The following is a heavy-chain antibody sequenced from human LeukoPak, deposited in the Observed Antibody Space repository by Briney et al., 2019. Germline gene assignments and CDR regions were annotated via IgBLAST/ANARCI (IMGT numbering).Heavy chain of an antibody. J-gene: IGHJ6*02. CDR2: KFSHDGTT. D-gene: IGHD3-10*01. V-gene: IGHV1-46*02. CDR1: GYSFNSHH. CDR3: ARDSGNFHYDMDV. Sequence: ASVKVSCKTSGYSFNSHHVHWVRQAPGQGLEWVGVKFSHDGTTSYTQNFQGRLTMTRDTSTSTVYMELSSLRSEDTAVYYCARDSGNFHYDMDVWGQGTTVIVSS.